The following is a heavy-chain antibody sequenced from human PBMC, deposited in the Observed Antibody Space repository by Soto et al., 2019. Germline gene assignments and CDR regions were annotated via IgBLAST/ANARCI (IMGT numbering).Heavy chain of an antibody. D-gene: IGHD3-9*01. CDR1: GGTFSSYA. V-gene: IGHV1-69*12. Sequence: QVQLVQSGAEVKKPGSSVKVSCKASGGTFSSYAISWVRQAPGQGLEWMGGIIPIFGTANYAQKFQGRVTSTADESTSTAYMELSSLRSADTAVYYCARDRDYDILTGYPYYYYGMDVWGQGTTVTVSS. CDR2: IIPIFGTA. CDR3: ARDRDYDILTGYPYYYYGMDV. J-gene: IGHJ6*02.